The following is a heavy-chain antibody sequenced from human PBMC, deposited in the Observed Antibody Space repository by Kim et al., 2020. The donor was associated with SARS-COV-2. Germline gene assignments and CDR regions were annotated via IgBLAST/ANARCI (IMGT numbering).Heavy chain of an antibody. CDR2: INPDNGNT. Sequence: ASVKVSCKSSGYTFTSYTIHWVRQAPGQRLEWMGWINPDNGNTKYSQKFQGRVTITGDTSARTAYMELSSLRSEDTAVYYCARDPDGDWYYGMDVWGQGTTVTVSS. J-gene: IGHJ6*02. V-gene: IGHV1-3*01. D-gene: IGHD4-17*01. CDR3: ARDPDGDWYYGMDV. CDR1: GYTFTSYT.